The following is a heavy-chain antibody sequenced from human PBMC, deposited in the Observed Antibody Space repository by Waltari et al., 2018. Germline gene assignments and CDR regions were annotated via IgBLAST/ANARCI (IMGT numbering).Heavy chain of an antibody. V-gene: IGHV3-7*01. CDR1: GFTFRRHW. J-gene: IGHJ4*02. D-gene: IGHD7-27*01. Sequence: EAQLVESGGKLVQPGGSLRLSCVASGFTFRRHWMGWVRQAPGSGLEWVATIKEYGIDKHYVDSVRGRVTISRDNANDSLYLQMNSLRAEDTAVYYCATWRWGQSEFDYWGQGTLVTVSS. CDR2: IKEYGIDK. CDR3: ATWRWGQSEFDY.